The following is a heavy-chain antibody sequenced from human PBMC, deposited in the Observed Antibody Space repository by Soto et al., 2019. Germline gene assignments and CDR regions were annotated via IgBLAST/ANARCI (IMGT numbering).Heavy chain of an antibody. V-gene: IGHV3-23*01. D-gene: IGHD5-12*01. CDR1: GFTFSSYA. Sequence: GGSLRLSCAASGFTFSSYAMSWVRQAPGKGLEWVSAISGSGGSTYYADSVKGRFTISRDNSKNTLYLQMNSLRAEDTAVYYCANIQVATMIGPDYWGQGTLVTVSS. J-gene: IGHJ4*02. CDR2: ISGSGGST. CDR3: ANIQVATMIGPDY.